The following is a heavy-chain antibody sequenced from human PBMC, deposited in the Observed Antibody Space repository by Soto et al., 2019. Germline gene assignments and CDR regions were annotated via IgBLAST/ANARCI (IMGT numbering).Heavy chain of an antibody. J-gene: IGHJ4*02. D-gene: IGHD5-18*01. CDR2: ISSSSSYI. Sequence: EVQLVESGGGLVKPGGSLRLSCAASGCTFSSYSMNWVRQAPGKGLEWVSSISSSSSYIYYADSVKGRFTISRDNAKKSLYLQMNSLRAEDTAVYYCARDQPGYSYGYGLGYWGQGTLVTVSS. CDR1: GCTFSSYS. CDR3: ARDQPGYSYGYGLGY. V-gene: IGHV3-21*01.